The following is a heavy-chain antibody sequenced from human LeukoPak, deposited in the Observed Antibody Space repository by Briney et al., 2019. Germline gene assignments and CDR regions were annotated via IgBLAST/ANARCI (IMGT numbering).Heavy chain of an antibody. CDR3: TRYNNDHFDY. CDR1: GFTFGGYG. D-gene: IGHD1-14*01. J-gene: IGHJ4*02. V-gene: IGHV3-33*01. CDR2: IAYDGSRA. Sequence: GGSLRLSCAGSGFTFGGYGMHWFRQTPGKGLEWVAVIAYDGSRAFCADSVKGRFTISRDNSKNTMSVQMDDLRAEDTAVYYCTRYNNDHFDYWGQGTLVTVSS.